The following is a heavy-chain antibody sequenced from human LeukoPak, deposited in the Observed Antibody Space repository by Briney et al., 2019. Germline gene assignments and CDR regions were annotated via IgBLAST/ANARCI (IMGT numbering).Heavy chain of an antibody. D-gene: IGHD2-2*01. CDR2: IDPSDSYT. V-gene: IGHV5-10-1*01. CDR3: ARVKKLGYCSSTSCYYYGMDV. Sequence: GESLKISCKGSGYSFTSYWISWVRQMPGKGLEWMGRIDPSDSYTNYSPSFQGHVTISADKSISTAYLQWSSLKASDTAMYYCARVKKLGYCSSTSCYYYGMDVWGKGTTVTVSS. J-gene: IGHJ6*04. CDR1: GYSFTSYW.